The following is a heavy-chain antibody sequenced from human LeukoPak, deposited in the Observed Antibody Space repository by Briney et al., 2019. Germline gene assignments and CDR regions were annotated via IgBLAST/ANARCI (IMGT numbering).Heavy chain of an antibody. D-gene: IGHD2-2*01. CDR3: ARDYGHCSSTSCYFDY. V-gene: IGHV3-21*01. CDR2: ISSSSSYI. CDR1: GFTFSSYS. Sequence: GGSLRLSCAASGFTFSSYSMNWVRQAPGKGLEWVSSISSSSSYIYYADSVKGRFTISRDNAKNSLYLQMNGLRAEDTAVYYCARDYGHCSSTSCYFDYWGQGTLVTVSS. J-gene: IGHJ4*02.